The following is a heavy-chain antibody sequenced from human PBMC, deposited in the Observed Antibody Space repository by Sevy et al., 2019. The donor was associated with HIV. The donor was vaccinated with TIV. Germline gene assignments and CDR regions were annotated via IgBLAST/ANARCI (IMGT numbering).Heavy chain of an antibody. CDR2: TSAAAGST. V-gene: IGHV3-23*01. D-gene: IGHD6-19*01. Sequence: GGSLRLSCVASGFNFRTHAMSWVRQAPGKGLEWVSATSAAAGSTYYADSVKGRFTMSRDNSEKTLYLHMKSLRVEDTAVYYCAREPFPVAGLDWFDPWGQGTLVTVSS. CDR1: GFNFRTHA. CDR3: AREPFPVAGLDWFDP. J-gene: IGHJ5*02.